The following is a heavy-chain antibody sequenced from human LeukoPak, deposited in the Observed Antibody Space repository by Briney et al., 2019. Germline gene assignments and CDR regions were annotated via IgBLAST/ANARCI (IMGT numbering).Heavy chain of an antibody. CDR2: ISLTGET. CDR3: SRESGAFCRFGY. J-gene: IGHJ4*02. CDR1: GGSISSTNW. Sequence: LETLSLTCGVSGGSISSTNWWSWVRPPPGRGLEWIGEISLTGETNYNPSLNGRVTMSLDESRNQLSLDLTSVTAADTAIYYCSRESGAFCRFGYWGQGTLVIVPP. D-gene: IGHD1-26*01. V-gene: IGHV4-4*02.